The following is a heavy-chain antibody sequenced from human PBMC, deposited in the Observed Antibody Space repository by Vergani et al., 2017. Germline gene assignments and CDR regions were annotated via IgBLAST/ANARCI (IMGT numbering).Heavy chain of an antibody. J-gene: IGHJ5*02. D-gene: IGHD3-9*01. CDR2: INHSGST. CDR3: ARDYEYYDILTGYYNWFDP. V-gene: IGHV4-34*01. CDR1: GGSFSGYY. Sequence: QVQLQQWGAGLLKPSETLSLTCAVYGGSFSGYYWSWIRQPPGKGLEWIGEINHSGSTNYNPSLKSRVTIPVDTSKNQFSLKLSAVTAADTAVYYCARDYEYYDILTGYYNWFDPWGQGTLVTVSS.